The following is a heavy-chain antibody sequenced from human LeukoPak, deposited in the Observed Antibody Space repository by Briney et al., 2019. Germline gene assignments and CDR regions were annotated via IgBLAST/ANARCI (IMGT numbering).Heavy chain of an antibody. CDR1: GGSISSYY. CDR2: IYYSGST. V-gene: IGHV4-39*01. D-gene: IGHD6-13*01. J-gene: IGHJ5*02. Sequence: PSETLSLTCTVSGGSISSYYWSWIRQPPGKGLEWIGSIYYSGSTYYNPSLKSRVTISVDTSKNQFSLKLSSVTAADTAVYYCARLGIAENWFDPWGQGTLVTVSS. CDR3: ARLGIAENWFDP.